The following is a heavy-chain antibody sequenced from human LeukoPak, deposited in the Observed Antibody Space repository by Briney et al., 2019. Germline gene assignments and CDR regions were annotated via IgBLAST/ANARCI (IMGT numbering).Heavy chain of an antibody. J-gene: IGHJ4*02. CDR1: GGSISSSSYY. V-gene: IGHV4-39*01. D-gene: IGHD3-22*01. CDR3: ARRRTSSGRTCFDY. CDR2: IYYSGST. Sequence: KPSETLSLTCTVSGGSISSSSYYWGWIRQPAGKGLEWIGSIYYSGSTYYNPSLKSRVTISVDTSKNQFSLKLSSVTAADTAVYYCARRRTSSGRTCFDYWGQGTLVTVSS.